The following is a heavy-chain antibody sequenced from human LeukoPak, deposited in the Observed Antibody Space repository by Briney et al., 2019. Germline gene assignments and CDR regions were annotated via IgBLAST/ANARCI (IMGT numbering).Heavy chain of an antibody. CDR1: GYTFTSYD. D-gene: IGHD6-19*01. Sequence: ASVNVSCTASGYTFTSYDINWVRQATGQGLEWMGWMNPNSGNTGYAQKFQGRVTMTRNTSISTAYMELSSLRSEDTAVYYCATGTKQWLVHYWGQGTLVTVSS. CDR3: ATGTKQWLVHY. V-gene: IGHV1-8*01. J-gene: IGHJ4*02. CDR2: MNPNSGNT.